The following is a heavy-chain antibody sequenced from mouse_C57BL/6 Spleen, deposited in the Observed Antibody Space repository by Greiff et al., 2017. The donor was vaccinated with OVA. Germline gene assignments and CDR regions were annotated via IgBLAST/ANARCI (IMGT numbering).Heavy chain of an antibody. D-gene: IGHD1-1*01. Sequence: DVMLVESGGGLVKPGGSLKLSCAASGFTFSSYAMSWVRQTPEKRLEWVATISDGGSYTYYPDNVKGRFTISRDNAKNNLYLQMSHLKSEDTAMYYCARYGSSHWYFDVWGTGTTVTVSS. CDR1: GFTFSSYA. CDR2: ISDGGSYT. V-gene: IGHV5-4*03. J-gene: IGHJ1*03. CDR3: ARYGSSHWYFDV.